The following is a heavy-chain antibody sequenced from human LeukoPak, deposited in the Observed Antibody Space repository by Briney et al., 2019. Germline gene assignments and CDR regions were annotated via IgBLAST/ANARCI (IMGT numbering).Heavy chain of an antibody. D-gene: IGHD5-18*01. CDR1: GFTFSNYP. CDR3: ARVRYNSGYIFDY. V-gene: IGHV3-48*04. Sequence: GGSLRLSCAASGFTFSNYPMNWVRQAPGKGLEWVSYISRSSSPIYYADSVRGRFTISRDNAKNSLYLQMNSLRAEDTAVYYCARVRYNSGYIFDYWGQGTLVTVSS. J-gene: IGHJ4*02. CDR2: ISRSSSPI.